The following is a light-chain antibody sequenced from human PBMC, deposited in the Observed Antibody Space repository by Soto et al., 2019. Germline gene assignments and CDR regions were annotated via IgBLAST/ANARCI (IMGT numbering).Light chain of an antibody. J-gene: IGKJ5*01. CDR1: QTVSRN. V-gene: IGKV3-15*01. Sequence: EVVMTQSPATLSVSPGERATLSCRASQTVSRNLAWYQQRPGQAPRLLIYDISNRATGVPARFSGSGSDTAFSLTIRSLQSEGFAVYFCQQYNNWPSFGQGTRLVSK. CDR3: QQYNNWPS. CDR2: DIS.